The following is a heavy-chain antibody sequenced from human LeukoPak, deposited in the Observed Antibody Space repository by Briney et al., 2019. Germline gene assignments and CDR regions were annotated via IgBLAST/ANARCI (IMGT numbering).Heavy chain of an antibody. J-gene: IGHJ4*02. CDR1: GFTFSSYS. V-gene: IGHV3-21*01. CDR2: ISSSSSYI. Sequence: GGSLRLSCAASGFTFSSYSMNWVRQAPGKGLEWVSSISSSSSYIYYADSVKGRFTISRDNAKNSLYLQMNSLRAEDTAVYFCARPNYSGNYYFDYWGQGTLVTVSS. D-gene: IGHD4-23*01. CDR3: ARPNYSGNYYFDY.